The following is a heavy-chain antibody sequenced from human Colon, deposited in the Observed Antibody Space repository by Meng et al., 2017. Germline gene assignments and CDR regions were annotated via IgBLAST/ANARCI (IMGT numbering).Heavy chain of an antibody. V-gene: IGHV3-21*01. Sequence: GGSLRLSCAASGFTFSSYSMNWVRQAPGKGLEWVSSISSSSSYIYYADSVKCRFTISRDNAKNSLYLQMNSLRAEDTAVYYCARDSSVWGSYRYFDYWGQGTLVTVSS. J-gene: IGHJ4*02. CDR1: GFTFSSYS. CDR2: ISSSSSYI. CDR3: ARDSSVWGSYRYFDY. D-gene: IGHD3-16*02.